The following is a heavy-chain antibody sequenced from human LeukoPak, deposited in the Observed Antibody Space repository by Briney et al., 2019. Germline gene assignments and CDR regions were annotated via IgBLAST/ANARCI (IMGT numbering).Heavy chain of an antibody. CDR1: GGSISSYY. D-gene: IGHD6-13*01. CDR2: ISGGGGST. V-gene: IGHV3-23*01. CDR3: AKAQQRGFGYFDY. J-gene: IGHJ4*02. Sequence: PSETLSLTCTVSGGSISSYYWSWIRQPPGKGLEWVSAISGGGGSTYYADSVKGRFTISRDNSKNTLYLQMNSLRAEDTAVYYCAKAQQRGFGYFDYWGQGTLVTVSS.